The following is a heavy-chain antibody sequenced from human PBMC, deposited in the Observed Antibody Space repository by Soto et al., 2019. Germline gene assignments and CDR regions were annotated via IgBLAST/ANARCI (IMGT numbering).Heavy chain of an antibody. CDR1: GGSFSGYY. V-gene: IGHV4-34*01. CDR2: INHSGST. J-gene: IGHJ4*02. Sequence: PSETLSLTCAVYGGSFSGYYWSWIRQPPGKGLEWIGEINHSGSTNYNPSLKSRVTISVDTSKNQFSLKLSSVTAADTAVYYCARRSVAGTVFDYWGQGTLVTVS. D-gene: IGHD6-19*01. CDR3: ARRSVAGTVFDY.